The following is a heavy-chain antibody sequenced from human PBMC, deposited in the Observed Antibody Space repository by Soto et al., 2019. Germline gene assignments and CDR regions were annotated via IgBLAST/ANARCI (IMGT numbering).Heavy chain of an antibody. D-gene: IGHD1-1*01. CDR2: VSPYNGTT. Sequence: ASVKVSCKASGYTFTTYGISWVRQAPGQGLEWMGWVSPYNGTTKYAEKFQGEMTMTTDTATSTAYMDLRSLRSDDTAVYYCARDGERDTGLNFYYYLHGMDAWGQGTRVTV. V-gene: IGHV1-18*04. CDR1: GYTFTTYG. J-gene: IGHJ6*02. CDR3: ARDGERDTGLNFYYYLHGMDA.